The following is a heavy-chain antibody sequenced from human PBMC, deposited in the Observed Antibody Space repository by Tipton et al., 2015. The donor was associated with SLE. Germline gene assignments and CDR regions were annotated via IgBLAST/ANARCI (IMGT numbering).Heavy chain of an antibody. Sequence: TLSLTCTVSGGSISSGSYYWSWIRQSAGKGLEWIGRIYTSGSTNYNPSLKSRVTISVDTSKNQFSLKLSSVTAADTAVYYCASARFLEWLPYFDYWGQGTLVTVSS. J-gene: IGHJ4*02. CDR2: IYTSGST. V-gene: IGHV4-61*02. D-gene: IGHD3-3*01. CDR3: ASARFLEWLPYFDY. CDR1: GGSISSGSYY.